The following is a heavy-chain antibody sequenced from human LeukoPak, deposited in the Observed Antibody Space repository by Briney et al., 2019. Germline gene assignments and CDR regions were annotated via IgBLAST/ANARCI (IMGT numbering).Heavy chain of an antibody. CDR3: ARQTGSGLFILP. CDR2: IYTSGST. V-gene: IGHV4-61*02. J-gene: IGHJ4*02. CDR1: GGSISSGSYY. Sequence: PSETLSLTCTVSGGSISSGSYYWSWIRQPAGKGLEWIGRIYTSGSTNYNPSLKSRVTISVDTSKNQFSLKLSSVTAADTAVYYCARQTGSGLFILPGGQGTLVTVSS. D-gene: IGHD3/OR15-3a*01.